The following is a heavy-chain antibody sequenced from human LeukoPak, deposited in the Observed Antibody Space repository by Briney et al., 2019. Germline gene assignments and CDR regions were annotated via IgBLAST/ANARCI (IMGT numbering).Heavy chain of an antibody. D-gene: IGHD1-26*01. V-gene: IGHV6-1*01. CDR2: TYYRSKWHN. CDR3: ARVVVGADDAFDI. CDR1: GDSVSSSSSA. Sequence: SQTLSLTCAISGDSVSSSSSAWNWIRQSPSRGLEWLGRTYYRSKWHNDYAVSVNSRITINPDTSKNQFSLQLNSVTPEDTAVYYCARVVVGADDAFDIWGQGTMVTVSS. J-gene: IGHJ3*02.